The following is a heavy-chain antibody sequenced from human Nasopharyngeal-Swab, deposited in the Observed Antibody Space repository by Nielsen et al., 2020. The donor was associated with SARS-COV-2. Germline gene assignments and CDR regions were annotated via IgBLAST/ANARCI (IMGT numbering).Heavy chain of an antibody. CDR3: ARSPGDFWSGYHPPHHVWSACDI. Sequence: SGPTLVKPTATLTLTCTVSGFSLNNARMGVSWIRQPTGKALEWLALIFSNDEKSYSTSLKSRLTISKDTSKSQVVLTMTNMDPVDTATYYCARSPGDFWSGYHPPHHVWSACDIWGQGTMVTVSS. CDR2: IFSNDEK. CDR1: GFSLNNARMG. D-gene: IGHD3-3*01. J-gene: IGHJ3*02. V-gene: IGHV2-26*01.